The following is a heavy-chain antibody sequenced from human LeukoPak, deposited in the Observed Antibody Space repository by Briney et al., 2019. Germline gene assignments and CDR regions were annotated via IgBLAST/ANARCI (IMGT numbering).Heavy chain of an antibody. V-gene: IGHV1-2*02. CDR3: ARAPQSRWEGENWFDP. J-gene: IGHJ5*02. D-gene: IGHD1-26*01. CDR1: GYTFTGYY. Sequence: GASVKVSCKASGYTFTGYYMHWVRQAPGQGLEWMGWINPNSGGTNYAQKFQGRVTMTRDTSISTAYMELSRLRSDDTAVYYCARAPQSRWEGENWFDPWGQGTLVTVSS. CDR2: INPNSGGT.